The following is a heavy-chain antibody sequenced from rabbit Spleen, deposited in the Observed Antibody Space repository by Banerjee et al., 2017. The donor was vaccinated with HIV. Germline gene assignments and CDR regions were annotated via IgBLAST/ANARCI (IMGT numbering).Heavy chain of an antibody. J-gene: IGHJ4*01. Sequence: QSLEESGGDLVKPGASLTLTCKASGFDLSNYYYMCWVRQAPGKGLELIACIYTGSSGTSYYATWAKGRFTISKTSSTTVTLQMTSLTAADTATYFCARDRDDSGARYFDLWGPGTLVTVS. V-gene: IGHV1S40*01. CDR3: ARDRDDSGARYFDL. CDR2: IYTGSSGTS. D-gene: IGHD2-1*01. CDR1: GFDLSNYYY.